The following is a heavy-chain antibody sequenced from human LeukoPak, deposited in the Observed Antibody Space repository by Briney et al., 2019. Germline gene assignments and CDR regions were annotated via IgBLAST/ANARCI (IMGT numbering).Heavy chain of an antibody. CDR1: GFTFSSYA. V-gene: IGHV3-23*01. CDR2: ISGSGGST. D-gene: IGHD2-21*01. CDR3: AECGGAGNYGGGDL. Sequence: GGSLRLSCAASGFTFSSYAMSWVRQAPGKGLEWVSAISGSGGSTYYADSVKGRFTISRDNSKNTLYLQMKSLRTEDTAVYYLAECGGAGNYGGGDLWGQGTLVTVSS. J-gene: IGHJ5*02.